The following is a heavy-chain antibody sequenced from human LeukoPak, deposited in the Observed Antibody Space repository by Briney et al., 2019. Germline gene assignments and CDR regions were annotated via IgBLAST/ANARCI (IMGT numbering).Heavy chain of an antibody. V-gene: IGHV1-69*05. Sequence: SVKVSCKASGGTFSSYAISWVRQAPGQGLEWMGRIIPIFGTANYAQKFQGRVTITTDESTSTAYMELSSLRSEDAAVYYCARDGSSWYRNWFDPWGQGTLVTVSS. CDR1: GGTFSSYA. J-gene: IGHJ5*02. D-gene: IGHD6-13*01. CDR2: IIPIFGTA. CDR3: ARDGSSWYRNWFDP.